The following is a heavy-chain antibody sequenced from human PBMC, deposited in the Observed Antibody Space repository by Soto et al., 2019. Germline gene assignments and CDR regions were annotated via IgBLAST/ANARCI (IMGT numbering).Heavy chain of an antibody. Sequence: QVQLVQSGAEVKKPGSSVKVSCKASGGTVSSYAISWVRQAPGQGLEWMGGIIPIFGTANYPQKFQGRVTITADEYTSTAYMELSSLRSEDMVVYYCARAYSSSLWYYYGMDVWGQGTTVTVSS. CDR3: ARAYSSSLWYYYGMDV. D-gene: IGHD6-6*01. J-gene: IGHJ6*02. CDR2: IIPIFGTA. CDR1: GGTVSSYA. V-gene: IGHV1-69*12.